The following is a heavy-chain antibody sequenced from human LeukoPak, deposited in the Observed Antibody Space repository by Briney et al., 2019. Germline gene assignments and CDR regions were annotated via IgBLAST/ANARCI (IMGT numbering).Heavy chain of an antibody. D-gene: IGHD3-10*01. CDR2: IYTSGST. J-gene: IGHJ6*02. Sequence: ASETLSLTCTVSGGSISSYYWSWIRQPPGKGLEWIGYIYTSGSTNYNPSLKSRVTISVDTSKNQFSLKLSSVTAADTAVYYCAYGSGSYYRYYGMDVWGQGTTVTVSS. V-gene: IGHV4-4*09. CDR3: AYGSGSYYRYYGMDV. CDR1: GGSISSYY.